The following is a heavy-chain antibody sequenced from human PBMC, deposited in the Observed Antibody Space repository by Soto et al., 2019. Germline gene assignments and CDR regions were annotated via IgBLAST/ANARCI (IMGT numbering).Heavy chain of an antibody. CDR2: INPNSGGT. CDR3: ARGGLLWFGELLLYYYYGMAV. CDR1: GYTFTGYY. D-gene: IGHD3-10*01. Sequence: GASVKVSCKASGYTFTGYYMHWVRQAPGQGLEWMGWINPNSGGTNYAQKFQGRVTMTRDTSISTAYMELSRLRSDDTAVYYCARGGLLWFGELLLYYYYGMAVWGQGTTFTVSS. V-gene: IGHV1-2*02. J-gene: IGHJ6*02.